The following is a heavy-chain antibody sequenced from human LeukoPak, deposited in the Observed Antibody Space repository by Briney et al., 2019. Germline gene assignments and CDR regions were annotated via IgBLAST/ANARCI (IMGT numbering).Heavy chain of an antibody. D-gene: IGHD3-22*01. Sequence: GGSLRLSCAASGFTFSSYHMNWVRQAPGKGLEWVSSISSGSGYIHYADSVKGRFTISRDNAKKSLYLQMNSLRAEDTAVYYCARQWDYSDSSGPALNYFDYWGQGTLVTVSS. V-gene: IGHV3-21*01. CDR2: ISSGSGYI. CDR1: GFTFSSYH. CDR3: ARQWDYSDSSGPALNYFDY. J-gene: IGHJ4*02.